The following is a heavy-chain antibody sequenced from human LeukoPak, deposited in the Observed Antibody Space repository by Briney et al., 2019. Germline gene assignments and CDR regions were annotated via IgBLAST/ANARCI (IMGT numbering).Heavy chain of an antibody. CDR1: GXRFTNYW. Sequence: GEALQISWKGSGXRFTNYWIGWVRQMPGEGLEGMGIIYPGDSDTRYSPSFQGQVTISADKSISTAYLQWSSLKASDTAMYYCARHYGGGEYYYGMDVWGQGTTVTVAS. V-gene: IGHV5-51*01. D-gene: IGHD2-21*01. J-gene: IGHJ6*02. CDR3: ARHYGGGEYYYGMDV. CDR2: IYPGDSDT.